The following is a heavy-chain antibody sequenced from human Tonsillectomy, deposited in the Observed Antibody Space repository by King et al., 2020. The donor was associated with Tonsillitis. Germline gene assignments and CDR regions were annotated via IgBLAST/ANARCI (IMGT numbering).Heavy chain of an antibody. J-gene: IGHJ5*02. D-gene: IGHD3-10*01. CDR1: GFTFSSYA. Sequence: QLVQSGGGLVQPGGSLRLSCAASGFTFSSYAMSWVRQAPGKGLEWVSAISGSGGSTYYADSVKGRFTISRDNSKNTLYLQMNSLRAEDTAVYYCAKAPQNYDGSGSDLRIDTWGQGTLVTVSS. V-gene: IGHV3-23*04. CDR3: AKAPQNYDGSGSDLRIDT. CDR2: ISGSGGST.